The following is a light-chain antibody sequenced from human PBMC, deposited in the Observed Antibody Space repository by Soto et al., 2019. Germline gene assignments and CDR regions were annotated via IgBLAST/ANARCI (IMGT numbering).Light chain of an antibody. Sequence: EIVMTQSPATLSVSPGERAALSCRANQSVSSNLAWYQQKPGQAPRLLIYGASSRATGIPVRFSGSGSGTEFTLTISSLQSEDFAVYYCQHYNNWIASFGGGTKVDIK. CDR1: QSVSSN. CDR2: GAS. J-gene: IGKJ4*01. CDR3: QHYNNWIAS. V-gene: IGKV3-15*01.